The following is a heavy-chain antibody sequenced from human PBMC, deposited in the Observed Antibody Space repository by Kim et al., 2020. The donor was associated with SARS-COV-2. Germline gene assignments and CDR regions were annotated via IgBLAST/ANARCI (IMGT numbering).Heavy chain of an antibody. D-gene: IGHD3-22*01. CDR3: ARVRNTMILVDPLYYGMDV. CDR2: IIPIFGTA. V-gene: IGHV1-69*13. Sequence: SVKVSCKASGGTFSSYAISWVRQAPGQGLEWMGGIIPIFGTANYAQKFQGRVTITADESTSTAYMELSSLRSEDTAVYYCARVRNTMILVDPLYYGMDVWGQGTMVTVSS. CDR1: GGTFSSYA. J-gene: IGHJ6*02.